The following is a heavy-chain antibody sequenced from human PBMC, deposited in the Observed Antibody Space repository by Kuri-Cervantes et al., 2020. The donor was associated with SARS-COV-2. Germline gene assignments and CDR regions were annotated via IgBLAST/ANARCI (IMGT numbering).Heavy chain of an antibody. CDR2: ISYDGSNK. V-gene: IGHV3-30*18. Sequence: LSLTCAASGFTFSSYGMHWVRQAPGKGPEWVAVISYDGSNKYYADSVKGRFTISRDNSKNTLYLQMKSLRSEDTAMYYCAKDRVGVQDFWGQGTLVTVSS. CDR1: GFTFSSYG. CDR3: AKDRVGVQDF. D-gene: IGHD2-21*01. J-gene: IGHJ4*02.